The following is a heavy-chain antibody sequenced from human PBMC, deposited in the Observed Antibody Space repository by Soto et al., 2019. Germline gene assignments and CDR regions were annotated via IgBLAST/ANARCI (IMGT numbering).Heavy chain of an antibody. V-gene: IGHV3-15*07. CDR2: IKSKTDGGTT. D-gene: IGHD3-10*01. CDR1: GFTVSNAW. CDR3: TTDSPFLWFGELFKDYYVMDV. J-gene: IGHJ6*02. Sequence: GGSLRLSCAASGFTVSNAWMNWVRQAPGKGLEWVGRIKSKTDGGTTDYAAPVKSRFTISRDDSKNTLYLQMNSLKTEDTDVYYCTTDSPFLWFGELFKDYYVMDVWGQGTTVTVSS.